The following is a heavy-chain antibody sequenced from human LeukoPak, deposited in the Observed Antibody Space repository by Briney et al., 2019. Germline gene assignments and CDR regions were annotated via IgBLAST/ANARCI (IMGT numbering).Heavy chain of an antibody. D-gene: IGHD1-26*01. J-gene: IGHJ6*03. CDR1: GGSFSGYY. Sequence: PSETLSLTCAVYGGSFSGYYWSWIRQPPGKGLEWIGEINHSGSTNYNPSLKSRVTISVDTSKNQFSLKLSSVTAADTAVYYCARGCGSGYYYYYYYMDVWGKGTTVTVSS. CDR2: INHSGST. CDR3: ARGCGSGYYYYYYYMDV. V-gene: IGHV4-34*01.